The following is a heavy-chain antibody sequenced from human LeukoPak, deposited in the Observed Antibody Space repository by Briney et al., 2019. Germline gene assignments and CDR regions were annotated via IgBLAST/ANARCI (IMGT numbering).Heavy chain of an antibody. D-gene: IGHD1-26*01. J-gene: IGHJ6*03. V-gene: IGHV4-59*01. CDR1: GGSISSYY. Sequence: SETLSLTCTVSGGSISSYYWSWIRQPPGKGLEWIGYIYYSGSTNYNPSLKSRVTISVDTSKNQFSLKLSSVTAADTAVYYCARGVVGATRFYYYYMNVWGKGTTVTISS. CDR2: IYYSGST. CDR3: ARGVVGATRFYYYYMNV.